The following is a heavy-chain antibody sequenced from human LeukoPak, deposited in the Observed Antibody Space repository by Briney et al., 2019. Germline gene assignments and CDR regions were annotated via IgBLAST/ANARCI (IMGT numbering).Heavy chain of an antibody. CDR1: GGSFSGYY. J-gene: IGHJ5*02. CDR2: IYYSGST. D-gene: IGHD3-3*01. V-gene: IGHV4-34*01. CDR3: ARVKHDFWSGYYFPGWFDP. Sequence: SETLSLTCAVYGGSFSGYYWSWIRQHPGKGLEWIGYIYYSGSTYYNPSLKSRVTISVDTSKNQFSLKLSSVTAADTAVYYCARVKHDFWSGYYFPGWFDPWGQGTLVTVSS.